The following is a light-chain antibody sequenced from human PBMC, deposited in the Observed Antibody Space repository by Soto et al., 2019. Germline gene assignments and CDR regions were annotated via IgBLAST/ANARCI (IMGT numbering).Light chain of an antibody. CDR1: QSISSY. CDR2: AAS. Sequence: DIQMTQSPSSLSASVGDRVTITFRASQSISSYLNWYQQKPGKAPKLLIYAASSLQSGVPSRFSGSGPGTDFTLTISSLQPEDFATYYCQQSYSTPWTFGQGTKVDIK. V-gene: IGKV1-39*01. CDR3: QQSYSTPWT. J-gene: IGKJ1*01.